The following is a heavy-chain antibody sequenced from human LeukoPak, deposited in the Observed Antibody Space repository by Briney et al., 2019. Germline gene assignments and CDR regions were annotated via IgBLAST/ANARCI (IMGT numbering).Heavy chain of an antibody. CDR3: AREVGIVVVTDDAFDI. J-gene: IGHJ3*02. Sequence: AGGSLRLSCAASGFTFSSYWMHWVRQAPGKGLEWVANIKQDGSEKYYVDSVKGRFTISRDNAKNSLYLQMNSLRAEDTAVYYCAREVGIVVVTDDAFDIWGQGTMVTVSS. V-gene: IGHV3-7*01. D-gene: IGHD2-21*02. CDR1: GFTFSSYW. CDR2: IKQDGSEK.